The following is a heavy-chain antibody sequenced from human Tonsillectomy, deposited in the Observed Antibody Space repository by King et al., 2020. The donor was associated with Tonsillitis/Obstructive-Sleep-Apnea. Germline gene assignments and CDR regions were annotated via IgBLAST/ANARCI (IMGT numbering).Heavy chain of an antibody. CDR3: ARAPYYGDDY. CDR2: INHSGST. D-gene: IGHD4-17*01. J-gene: IGHJ4*02. Sequence: VQLQQWGAGLVKPSETLSLTCAVYGGSFSDYYWSWIRQPPGKGLEWIGEINHSGSTNYNPSLKSRITISVDTSKNQFSVKVSSVTAADTAVYYCARAPYYGDDYWGQGILVTVSS. V-gene: IGHV4-34*01. CDR1: GGSFSDYY.